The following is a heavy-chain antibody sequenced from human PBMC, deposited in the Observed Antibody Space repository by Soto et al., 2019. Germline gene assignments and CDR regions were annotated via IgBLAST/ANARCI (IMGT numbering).Heavy chain of an antibody. CDR2: IKKLTDGGTT. J-gene: IGHJ4*02. D-gene: IGHD3-3*01. Sequence: LRLSCAASGFTFNNAWMSWVRQAPGKGLEWVGRIKKLTDGGTTDYAAPVKGRFTISRDDSKNTLYLQMDSLKTEDTAFYYCTTGTGSFTIGFWGQGTLVTVSS. CDR1: GFTFNNAW. V-gene: IGHV3-15*01. CDR3: TTGTGSFTIGF.